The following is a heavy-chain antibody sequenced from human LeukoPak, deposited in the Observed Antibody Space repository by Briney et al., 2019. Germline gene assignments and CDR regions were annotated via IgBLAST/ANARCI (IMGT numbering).Heavy chain of an antibody. V-gene: IGHV4-34*01. CDR1: GGSFSGYY. J-gene: IGHJ4*02. CDR2: INHSGST. Sequence: TSETLSLTCAVYGGSFSGYYWSWIRQPPGKGLEWIGEINHSGSTNYNPSLKSRVTISVDTSKNQFSLKLSSVTAADTAVYYCARLGYSYGEDYWGQGTLVTVSS. CDR3: ARLGYSYGEDY. D-gene: IGHD5-18*01.